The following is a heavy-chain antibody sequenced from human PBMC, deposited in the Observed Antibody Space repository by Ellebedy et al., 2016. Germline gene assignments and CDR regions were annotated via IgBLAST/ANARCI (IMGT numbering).Heavy chain of an antibody. CDR1: GGSISSYY. CDR3: ARDRLIVVVPAAILYYYGMDV. J-gene: IGHJ6*02. V-gene: IGHV4-59*01. D-gene: IGHD2-2*01. Sequence: GSLRLXCTVSGGSISSYYWSWIRQPPGKGLEWIGYIYYSGSTNYNPSLKSRVTISVDTSKNQFSLKLSSVTAADTAVYYCARDRLIVVVPAAILYYYGMDVWGQGTTVTVSS. CDR2: IYYSGST.